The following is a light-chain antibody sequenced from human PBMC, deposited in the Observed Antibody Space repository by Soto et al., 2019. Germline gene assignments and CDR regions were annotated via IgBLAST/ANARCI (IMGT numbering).Light chain of an antibody. J-gene: IGLJ1*01. CDR3: SSYTSSSTPYV. Sequence: QSVLTQPASVSGSPGQSISISSTGTSSDLGGYNYVSWYQQHPGKAPKLMIYEVSNRPSGVSNRFSGSKSGNTASLTISGLQAEDEADYYCSSYTSSSTPYVFGTGTKLTVL. CDR1: SSDLGGYNY. V-gene: IGLV2-14*01. CDR2: EVS.